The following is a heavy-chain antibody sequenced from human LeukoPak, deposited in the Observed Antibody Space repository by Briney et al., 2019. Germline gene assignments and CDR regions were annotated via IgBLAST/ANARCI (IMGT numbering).Heavy chain of an antibody. CDR1: GGSISSSSYY. CDR3: ARGDIVVVPAANGFDP. D-gene: IGHD2-2*01. V-gene: IGHV4-30-4*08. Sequence: PSETLSLTCTVSGGSISSSSYYWGWIRQPPGKGLEWIGYIYYSGSTYYNPSLKSRVTISVDTSKNQFSLKLSSVTAADTAVYYCARGDIVVVPAANGFDPWGQGTLVTVSS. CDR2: IYYSGST. J-gene: IGHJ5*02.